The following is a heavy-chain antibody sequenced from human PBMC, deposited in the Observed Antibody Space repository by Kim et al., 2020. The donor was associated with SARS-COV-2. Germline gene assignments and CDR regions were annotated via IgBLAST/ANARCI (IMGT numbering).Heavy chain of an antibody. CDR3: ARGSEEYSSSWWGVWFDP. CDR2: IIPIFGTA. J-gene: IGHJ5*02. CDR1: GGTFSSYA. V-gene: IGHV1-69*13. D-gene: IGHD6-13*01. Sequence: SVKVSCKASGGTFSSYAISWVRQAPGQGLEWMGGIIPIFGTANYAQKFQGRVTITADESTSTAYMELSSLRSEDTAVYYCARGSEEYSSSWWGVWFDPWGQGTLVTVSS.